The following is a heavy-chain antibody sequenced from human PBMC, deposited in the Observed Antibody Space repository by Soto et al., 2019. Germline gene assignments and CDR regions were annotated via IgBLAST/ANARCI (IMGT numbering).Heavy chain of an antibody. CDR1: GDSMTSSSYY. CDR2: IYYSERTSYNSGST. Sequence: SETLSLTCTVSGDSMTSSSYYWGWIRQPPGKGLEWIGSIYYSERTSYNSGSTYYSPSLKSRVTISGDTSKSQFSLKLSSVTAADTAVYYCARHTRNQFDPWGQGTLVTVSS. CDR3: ARHTRNQFDP. J-gene: IGHJ5*02. V-gene: IGHV4-39*01.